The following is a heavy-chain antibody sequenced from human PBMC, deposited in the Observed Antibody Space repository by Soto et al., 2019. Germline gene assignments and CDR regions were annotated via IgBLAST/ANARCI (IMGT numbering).Heavy chain of an antibody. Sequence: QVQLVQSGAEVKKPGSSVKVSCKASGGTFSSYAINWVRQAPGQGLEWMAGIIPIFRTPKYAQKFQGRVTIIADEPTSTAYLELSSLRSEDTAIYYCARAYGSHVYYYGMAVWGQGTTVTVSS. J-gene: IGHJ6*02. CDR3: ARAYGSHVYYYGMAV. CDR2: IIPIFRTP. V-gene: IGHV1-69*12. CDR1: GGTFSSYA. D-gene: IGHD3-10*01.